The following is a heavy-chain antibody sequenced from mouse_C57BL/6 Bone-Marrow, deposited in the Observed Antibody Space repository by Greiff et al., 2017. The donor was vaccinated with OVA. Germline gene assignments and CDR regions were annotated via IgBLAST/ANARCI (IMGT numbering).Heavy chain of an antibody. Sequence: VQRVESGPGLVAPSQRLSITCTVSGFSLTSYGVDWVRQSPGKGLEWLGVIWGVGSTNYNSALKSRLSISKDNSKSQVFLKMNSLQTDDTAMYYCASSTGTPWFAYWGQGTLVTVSA. V-gene: IGHV2-6*01. D-gene: IGHD4-1*02. CDR2: IWGVGST. CDR3: ASSTGTPWFAY. CDR1: GFSLTSYG. J-gene: IGHJ3*01.